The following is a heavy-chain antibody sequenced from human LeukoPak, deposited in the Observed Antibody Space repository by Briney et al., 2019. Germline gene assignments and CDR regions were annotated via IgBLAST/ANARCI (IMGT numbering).Heavy chain of an antibody. J-gene: IGHJ4*02. D-gene: IGHD3-10*01. Sequence: PSETLSLTCAVYGGSFSGYYWSWIRQPPGKGLEWIGEINHGGSTNYNPSLKSRVTISVDTSKNQFSLKLSSVTAADTAVYYCARFNLPRYYYGSGSYRYYFDYWGQGTLVTVSS. CDR2: INHGGST. CDR3: ARFNLPRYYYGSGSYRYYFDY. CDR1: GGSFSGYY. V-gene: IGHV4-34*01.